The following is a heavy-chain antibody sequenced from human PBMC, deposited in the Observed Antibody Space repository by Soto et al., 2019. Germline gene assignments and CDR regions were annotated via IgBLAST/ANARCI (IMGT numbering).Heavy chain of an antibody. V-gene: IGHV1-3*01. J-gene: IGHJ4*02. Sequence: ASVKVSCKASGYTFTSYAMHWVRQAPGQRLEWMGWINAGNGNTKYSQKFQGRVTITRDTSASTAYMELSSLRSEDTAVYYCARSIVVVTALDYWGQGTRVTVAS. CDR3: ARSIVVVTALDY. D-gene: IGHD2-21*02. CDR1: GYTFTSYA. CDR2: INAGNGNT.